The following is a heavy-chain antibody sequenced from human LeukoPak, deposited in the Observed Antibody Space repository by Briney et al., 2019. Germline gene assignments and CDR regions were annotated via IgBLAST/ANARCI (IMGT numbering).Heavy chain of an antibody. V-gene: IGHV4-59*08. D-gene: IGHD3-9*01. Sequence: SETLSLTCTLSVHSINSYYWSCIRHPPGEGVEGIGYIYYSGSTNYNPSLKSRVTISVDTSKNQFSLKLSSVTAANPAVYYCARFDILTGYFDYWGQGTLVTVSS. CDR2: IYYSGST. J-gene: IGHJ4*02. CDR1: VHSINSYY. CDR3: ARFDILTGYFDY.